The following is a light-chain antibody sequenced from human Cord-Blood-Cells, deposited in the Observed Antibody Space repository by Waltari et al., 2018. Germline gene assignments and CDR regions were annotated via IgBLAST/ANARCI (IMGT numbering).Light chain of an antibody. CDR1: SSDVGVYNY. CDR2: DVS. J-gene: IGLJ2*01. Sequence: QSALTQPASVSGSPGQPITISCTGTSSDVGVYNYVSWSQQHPGKAPKLMISDVSNRPAGVAKRCSGSKSGHTAALTISGLQAEGEADYYCSSYTSSSTVVFGGGTKLTVL. V-gene: IGLV2-14*01. CDR3: SSYTSSSTVV.